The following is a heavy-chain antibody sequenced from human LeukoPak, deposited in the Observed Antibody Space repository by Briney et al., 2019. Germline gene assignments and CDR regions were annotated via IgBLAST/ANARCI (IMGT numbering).Heavy chain of an antibody. V-gene: IGHV3-15*01. D-gene: IGHD1-1*01. J-gene: IGHJ4*02. CDR1: GFSLSDAW. CDR3: TQLSRGY. Sequence: GGSLRLSCAASGFSLSDAWMSWVRQAPGKGLECVGRIKPKTDGGTTDYAEPVNDRFTVSRDDSKNTLYLQINSLKTEDTGLYYCTQLSRGYWGQGTQVTVSS. CDR2: IKPKTDGGTT.